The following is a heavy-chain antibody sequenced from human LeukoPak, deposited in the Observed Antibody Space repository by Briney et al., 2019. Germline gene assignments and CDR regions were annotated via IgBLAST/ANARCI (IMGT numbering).Heavy chain of an antibody. CDR2: IYYSRST. D-gene: IGHD2-21*01. CDR1: GGSISSYY. V-gene: IGHV4-59*12. Sequence: SETLSLTCTVSGGSISSYYWSWIRQPPGKGLEWIGYIYYSRSTNYNPSLKSRVTISVDTSKNQFSLKLSSVTAADTAVYYCARELRRNNWFDPWGQGTLVTVSS. J-gene: IGHJ5*02. CDR3: ARELRRNNWFDP.